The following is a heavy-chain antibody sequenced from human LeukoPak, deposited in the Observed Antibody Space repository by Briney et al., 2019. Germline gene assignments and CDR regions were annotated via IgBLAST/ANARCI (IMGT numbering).Heavy chain of an antibody. J-gene: IGHJ4*02. V-gene: IGHV3-7*03. CDR1: GFTFSTHW. CDR3: AKRGVVIRVILVGFHKEAYYFDS. D-gene: IGHD3-22*01. Sequence: GGSLRLSCVASGFTFSTHWMSWVRQVPGKGLEWVANIKEDGSAKYYVDSVKGRFTISRDNAKKSLYLQMNSLRAEDTALYFCAKRGVVIRVILVGFHKEAYYFDSWGQGALVTVSS. CDR2: IKEDGSAK.